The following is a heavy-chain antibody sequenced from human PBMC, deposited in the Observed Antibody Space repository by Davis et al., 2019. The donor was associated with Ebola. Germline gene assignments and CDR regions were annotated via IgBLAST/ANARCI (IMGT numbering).Heavy chain of an antibody. CDR3: ARGDCSGGRCVYYYYGMDV. D-gene: IGHD2-15*01. J-gene: IGHJ6*02. Sequence: SPKIPCAASGFTFCRSEMNLVRPSPGKGPEWVSYISSSGSTIYYAESVKGRFTISRDNAKNSLYLQMNSLRAEDTAVYYCARGDCSGGRCVYYYYGMDVWGQGATVTVSS. V-gene: IGHV3-48*03. CDR2: ISSSGSTI. CDR1: GFTFCRSE.